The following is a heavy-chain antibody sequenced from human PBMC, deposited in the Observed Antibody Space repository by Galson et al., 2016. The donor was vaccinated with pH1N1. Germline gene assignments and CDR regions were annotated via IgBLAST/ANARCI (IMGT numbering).Heavy chain of an antibody. Sequence: SLRLSCAASEFSESSFSNYCLNWVRQAPGKGLEWIASISSSSIHIKYADSVKGRFTISRDNAGNLLYLRMNSLRAEDTAVYYCATVGSYGDYRAPPYFHHWGQGTLVIVSS. J-gene: IGHJ1*01. CDR2: ISSSSIHI. CDR3: ATVGSYGDYRAPPYFHH. D-gene: IGHD4-17*01. CDR1: EFSESSFSNYC. V-gene: IGHV3-21*01.